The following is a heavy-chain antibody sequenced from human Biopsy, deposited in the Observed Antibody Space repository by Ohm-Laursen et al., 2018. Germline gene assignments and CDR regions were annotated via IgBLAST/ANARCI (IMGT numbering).Heavy chain of an antibody. CDR2: LDWDDAK. Sequence: TQTLTLTCTLSGFSVNTRGMSVTWIRQAPGKALEWLARLDWDDAKFYSESLKTRLAISKDTSENHVVLTLSDVDPVDTATYYCARIPILIVPAALVYRHRRHLQGLDVWGQGTTVIVSS. D-gene: IGHD2-2*01. CDR1: GFSVNTRGMS. V-gene: IGHV2-70*16. J-gene: IGHJ6*02. CDR3: ARIPILIVPAALVYRHRRHLQGLDV.